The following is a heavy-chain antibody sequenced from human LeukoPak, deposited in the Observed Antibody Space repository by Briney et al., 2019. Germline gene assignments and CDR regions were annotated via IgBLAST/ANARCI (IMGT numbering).Heavy chain of an antibody. D-gene: IGHD3-16*02. CDR2: ISLSGANT. V-gene: IGHV3-23*01. CDR3: VKDIQLSY. Sequence: GGSLRLSCAASGFGFKDAAMTWVRQAPGKALEWVSLISLSGANTYYADSVKGRFTISRDNSKSTVSLQMNSLRAEDTAMYYCVKDIQLSYWGQGTLVTVSS. J-gene: IGHJ4*02. CDR1: GFGFKDAA.